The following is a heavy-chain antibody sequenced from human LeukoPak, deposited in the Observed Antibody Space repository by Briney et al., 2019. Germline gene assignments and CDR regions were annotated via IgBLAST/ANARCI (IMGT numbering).Heavy chain of an antibody. J-gene: IGHJ4*02. CDR2: IRYDGSNK. Sequence: GGSLTLSCAASGFTFSSYGMHWVRQAPGKGLEWVAFIRYDGSNKYYADSVKGRFTISRDNSKNTLYLQMNSLRAEDTAVYYCAKDLGYCSSTSCRHPDYWGQGTLVTVSS. D-gene: IGHD2-2*01. V-gene: IGHV3-30*02. CDR1: GFTFSSYG. CDR3: AKDLGYCSSTSCRHPDY.